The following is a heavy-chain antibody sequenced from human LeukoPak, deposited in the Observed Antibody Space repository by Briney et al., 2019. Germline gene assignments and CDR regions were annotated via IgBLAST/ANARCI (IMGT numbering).Heavy chain of an antibody. J-gene: IGHJ4*02. CDR1: GGSISSSSYY. Sequence: PSETLSLTCTVSGGSISSSSYYWGWIRQPPGKGLEWIGSIYYSGSTYYNPSLKSRVTISVDTSKNQFSLKLSSVTAADTAVYYCARGRDYYDFWSGFDYWGQGTLVTVSS. V-gene: IGHV4-39*01. CDR3: ARGRDYYDFWSGFDY. CDR2: IYYSGST. D-gene: IGHD3-3*01.